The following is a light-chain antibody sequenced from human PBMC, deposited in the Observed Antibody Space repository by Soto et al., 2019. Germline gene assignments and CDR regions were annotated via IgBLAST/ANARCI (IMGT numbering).Light chain of an antibody. CDR2: DNN. V-gene: IGLV1-51*01. CDR1: SSNIGNNF. J-gene: IGLJ3*02. CDR3: GTWDSSLSAWV. Sequence: QSALTQPPSVSAAPGQKVTISCSGSSSNIGNNFVSWYQQLPGTAPKLLIYDNNKRSSGIPDRFSASKSGTSATLGITGLQTGDEADYYCGTWDSSLSAWVFGGGTKLTVL.